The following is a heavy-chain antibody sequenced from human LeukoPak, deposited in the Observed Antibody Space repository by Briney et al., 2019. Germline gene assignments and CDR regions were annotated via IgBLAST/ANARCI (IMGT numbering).Heavy chain of an antibody. CDR1: GFTFSSYA. CDR3: AKGSYSSGWYVTLLPVSIDY. CDR2: ISGSGGST. V-gene: IGHV3-23*01. Sequence: PGGSLRLSCAASGFTFSSYAMSWVRQAPGKGLEWVSAISGSGGSTYYADSVKGRFTISRDNSKNTLYLQMNSLRAEDTAVYYCAKGSYSSGWYVTLLPVSIDYWGQGTLVTVSS. J-gene: IGHJ4*02. D-gene: IGHD6-19*01.